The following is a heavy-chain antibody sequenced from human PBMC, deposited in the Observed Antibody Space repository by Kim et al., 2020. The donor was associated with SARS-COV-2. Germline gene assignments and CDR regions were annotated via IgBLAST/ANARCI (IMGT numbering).Heavy chain of an antibody. CDR2: IYYSGST. Sequence: SETLSLTCTVSGGSISSGGYYWSWIRQHPGKGLEWIGYIYYSGSTYYNPSLKSRVTISVDTSKNQFSLKLSSVTAADTAVYYCARVITMVRGGTYNWFDPWGQGTLVTVSS. J-gene: IGHJ5*02. CDR1: GGSISSGGYY. CDR3: ARVITMVRGGTYNWFDP. V-gene: IGHV4-31*03. D-gene: IGHD3-10*01.